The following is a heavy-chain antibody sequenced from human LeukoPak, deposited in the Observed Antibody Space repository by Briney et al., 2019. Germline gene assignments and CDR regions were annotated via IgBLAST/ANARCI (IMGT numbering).Heavy chain of an antibody. Sequence: ASVKVSCKASGGTFSSYAISWVRQAPGQGLEWMGRIIPILGIANYAQKFQGRVTITADKSTSTAYMELSSLRSEDTAVYYCARVGALHCSSNTCSRFLDSWGQGTLVTVSS. CDR1: GGTFSSYA. J-gene: IGHJ4*02. CDR2: IIPILGIA. D-gene: IGHD2-2*01. V-gene: IGHV1-69*04. CDR3: ARVGALHCSSNTCSRFLDS.